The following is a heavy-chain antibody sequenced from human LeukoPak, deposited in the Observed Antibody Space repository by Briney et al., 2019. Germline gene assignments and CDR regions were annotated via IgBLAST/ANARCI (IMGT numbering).Heavy chain of an antibody. J-gene: IGHJ6*02. CDR3: ARLGYCSSTSCYSHYYYGMDV. V-gene: IGHV1-46*01. D-gene: IGHD2-2*01. Sequence: GASVKVSCKASGYTFTGYYMHWVRQAPGQGLEWMGIINPSGGSTSYAQKFQGRVTMTRDTSTSTVYMELSSLRSEDTAVYYCARLGYCSSTSCYSHYYYGMDVWGQGTTVTVSS. CDR2: INPSGGST. CDR1: GYTFTGYY.